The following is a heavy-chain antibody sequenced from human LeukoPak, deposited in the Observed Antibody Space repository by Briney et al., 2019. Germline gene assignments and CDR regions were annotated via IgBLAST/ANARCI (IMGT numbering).Heavy chain of an antibody. Sequence: PGGSLRLSCAASGFTFSSYAMSWVRQAPGKGLDWVSGISRSGASTHYADSVKGRFTISRDNSKNTLYLQMNSLRAEDTAVYYCAKGYGSGSNYTFDYWGQGTLVSVSS. J-gene: IGHJ4*02. V-gene: IGHV3-23*01. D-gene: IGHD3-10*01. CDR2: ISRSGAST. CDR3: AKGYGSGSNYTFDY. CDR1: GFTFSSYA.